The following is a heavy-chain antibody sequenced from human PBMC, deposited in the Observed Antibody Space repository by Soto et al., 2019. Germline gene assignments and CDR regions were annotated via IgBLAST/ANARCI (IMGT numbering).Heavy chain of an antibody. CDR3: ARRYYGSGSYYTSGTFDY. V-gene: IGHV5-10-1*01. CDR2: IDPSDSYT. J-gene: IGHJ4*02. D-gene: IGHD3-10*01. Sequence: EVQLVQSGAEVKKPGESLRISCKGSGYSFTSYWISWVRQMPGKGLEWMGRIDPSDSYTNYSPSFQGHVTISADKSISTAYLQWSSPKASDTAMYYCARRYYGSGSYYTSGTFDYWGQGTLVTVSS. CDR1: GYSFTSYW.